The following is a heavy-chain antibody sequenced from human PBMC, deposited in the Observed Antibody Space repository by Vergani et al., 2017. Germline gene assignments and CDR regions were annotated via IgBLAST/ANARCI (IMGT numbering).Heavy chain of an antibody. D-gene: IGHD2-21*02. J-gene: IGHJ3*02. CDR2: IKQDGSEK. Sequence: EVQLVESGGGLVQPGGSLRLSCAASGFTFSSYWMSWVRQAPGKGLEWVANIKQDGSEKYYVDSVKGRFTISRDNAKNSLYLQMNSLRAEDTAVYYCARGGAIVVVTLYAFDIWGQGTTVTVSS. CDR3: ARGGAIVVVTLYAFDI. CDR1: GFTFSSYW. V-gene: IGHV3-7*04.